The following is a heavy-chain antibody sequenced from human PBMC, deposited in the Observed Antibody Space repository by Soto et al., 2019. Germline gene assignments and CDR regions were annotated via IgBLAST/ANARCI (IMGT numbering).Heavy chain of an antibody. CDR2: IIPIFGTA. V-gene: IGHV1-69*01. CDR3: AGEGGAGYSSQQYYYGMDV. D-gene: IGHD6-13*01. Sequence: QVQLVQSGAEVKKPGSSVKVSCKASGGTFSSYAISWVRQAPGQGLEWMGGIIPIFGTANYAQKFQGRVTITAEESTSTAYMERRSLRSEDTAVYYCAGEGGAGYSSQQYYYGMDVWGQGTTVTVSS. CDR1: GGTFSSYA. J-gene: IGHJ6*02.